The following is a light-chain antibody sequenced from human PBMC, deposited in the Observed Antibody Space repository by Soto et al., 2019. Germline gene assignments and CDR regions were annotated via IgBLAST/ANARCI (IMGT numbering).Light chain of an antibody. CDR3: QQYNNWPPELT. CDR1: QRVRIN. CDR2: GAS. Sequence: EIVITQSPATLSVSPGERATLSCGARQRVRINLAWYQHKPGQAPRRLIYGASSRATGITARFSGSGSGTDFTLTISSLLSADFAVSYWQQYNNWPPELTFGGGTKVEIK. J-gene: IGKJ4*01. V-gene: IGKV3-15*01.